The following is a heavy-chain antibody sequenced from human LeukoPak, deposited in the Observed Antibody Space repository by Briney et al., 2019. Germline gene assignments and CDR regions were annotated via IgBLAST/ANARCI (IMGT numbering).Heavy chain of an antibody. CDR2: INHSGST. CDR1: GGSFSGYY. Sequence: PSETLSLTCAVYGGSFSGYYWSWICQPPGKGLEWIGEINHSGSTNYNPSLKSRVTISVDTSKNQFSLKLSSVTAADTAVYYCVGRVITFDYWGQGTLVTVSS. V-gene: IGHV4-34*01. J-gene: IGHJ4*02. D-gene: IGHD3-22*01. CDR3: VGRVITFDY.